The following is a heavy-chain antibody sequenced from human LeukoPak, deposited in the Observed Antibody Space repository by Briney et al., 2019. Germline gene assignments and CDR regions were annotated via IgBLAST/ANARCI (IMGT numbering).Heavy chain of an antibody. V-gene: IGHV4-4*09. D-gene: IGHD6-13*01. CDR3: ARLYRAAAGTDLPSTFDP. Sequence: SETLSLTCTVSGGSISSYYWSWIRQPPGKGLEWIGYIYTSGSTNYNPSLKSRVTISVDTSKNQFSLKLSSVAAADTAVYYCARLYRAAAGTDLPSTFDPWGQGTLVTVSS. CDR2: IYTSGST. CDR1: GGSISSYY. J-gene: IGHJ5*02.